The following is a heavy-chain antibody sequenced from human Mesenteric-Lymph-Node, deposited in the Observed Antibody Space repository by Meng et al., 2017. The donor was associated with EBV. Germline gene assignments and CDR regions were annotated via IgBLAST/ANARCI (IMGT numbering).Heavy chain of an antibody. J-gene: IGHJ1*01. CDR1: GGAISSDDYN. Sequence: VQMHESGYGTGKPLTSLSLSFAVTGGAISSDDYNWNWLRQPPGKGLGLIGYIAYSGNTSYNTSLKSRFTISLDTSKNQFSLKLQSVTAADTAVYYCARALYSGYDYFDWGQGTLVTASS. V-gene: IGHV4-30-4*01. CDR2: IAYSGNT. D-gene: IGHD5-12*01. CDR3: ARALYSGYDYFD.